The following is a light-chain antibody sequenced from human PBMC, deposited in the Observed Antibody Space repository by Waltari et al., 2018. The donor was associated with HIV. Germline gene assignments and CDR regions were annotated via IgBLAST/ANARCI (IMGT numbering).Light chain of an antibody. V-gene: IGLV1-40*01. CDR3: QSYDSSLSGRV. CDR2: GNS. J-gene: IGLJ3*02. Sequence: QSVLTQPPSVSGAPGQRVTISCTGSSSNIGAGYDVHRSQQLPGTAPKLLIYGNSNRPSGVPDRFAGSKSATSASLAITGLQAEDEADYYCQSYDSSLSGRVFGGGTKLTVL. CDR1: SSNIGAGYD.